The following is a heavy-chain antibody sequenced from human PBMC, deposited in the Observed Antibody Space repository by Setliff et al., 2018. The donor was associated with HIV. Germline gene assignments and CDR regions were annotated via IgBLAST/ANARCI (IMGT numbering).Heavy chain of an antibody. CDR1: GFTFSRDW. Sequence: PGGSLRLSCAASGFTFSRDWMLWVRQPPGKGLVWVARTNSDGSSTSHADSVKGRFTISRDNAKSTLYLQMNCLGADDTAVYYCVREADSPPGNYDLWGQGALVTVSS. CDR3: VREADSPPGNYDL. J-gene: IGHJ4*02. CDR2: TNSDGSST. V-gene: IGHV3-74*01. D-gene: IGHD3-3*01.